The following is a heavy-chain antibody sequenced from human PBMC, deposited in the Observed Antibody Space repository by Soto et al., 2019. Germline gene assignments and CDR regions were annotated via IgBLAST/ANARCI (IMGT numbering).Heavy chain of an antibody. D-gene: IGHD1-26*01. CDR1: GGSISSGGYY. CDR3: AREGLSGSYT. J-gene: IGHJ5*02. CDR2: IYYTGST. V-gene: IGHV4-31*03. Sequence: QVQLQESGPGLVKPSQTLSLSCTVSGGSISSGGYYWSWIRQHPGKGLEWIGFIYYTGSTYYNPSLKNRVTISRDTSKNQFSLKLSSVTAADTAVYFCAREGLSGSYTWGQGTLVTVSS.